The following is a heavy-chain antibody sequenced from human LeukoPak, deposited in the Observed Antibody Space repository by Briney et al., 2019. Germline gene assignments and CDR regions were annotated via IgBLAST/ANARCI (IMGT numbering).Heavy chain of an antibody. Sequence: GGSLRLSCAASGFTVSSNYMSWVRQAPGKGLEWVSVIYSGGSTYYADSVKGRFTISRDNSKNTLYLQMNSLRTEDTAVYYCARDGYGLDTPMVSTVFDCWGQGTLVTVSS. CDR1: GFTVSSNY. CDR3: ARDGYGLDTPMVSTVFDC. CDR2: IYSGGST. J-gene: IGHJ4*02. D-gene: IGHD5-18*01. V-gene: IGHV3-66*02.